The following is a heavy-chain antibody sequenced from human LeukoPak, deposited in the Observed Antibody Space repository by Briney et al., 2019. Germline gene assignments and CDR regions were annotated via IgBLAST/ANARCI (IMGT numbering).Heavy chain of an antibody. CDR1: GGSISSYY. CDR3: AAYSGYELDWFDP. Sequence: SETLSLTCTVSGGSISSYYWSWIRQPPGKGLEWIGYIYYSGSTNYNPSLKSRVTISVDTSRNQFSLKLSSVTAADTAVYYCAAYSGYELDWFDPWGQGTLVTVSS. CDR2: IYYSGST. D-gene: IGHD5-12*01. J-gene: IGHJ5*02. V-gene: IGHV4-59*01.